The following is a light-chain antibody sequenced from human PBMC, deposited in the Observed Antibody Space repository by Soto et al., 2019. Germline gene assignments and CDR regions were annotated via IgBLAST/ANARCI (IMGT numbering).Light chain of an antibody. CDR1: QSVSSY. CDR2: DAS. J-gene: IGKJ1*01. V-gene: IGKV3-11*01. CDR3: QQRSNWPPWT. Sequence: EIVLTQSPATLSLSPGERATLSCRASQSVSSYLAWYQQKPCQAPRLLTYDASNRATGIPARFSGSGSGTDFTLTISSLEPEDFAVYYCQQRSNWPPWTFGQGTKVEIK.